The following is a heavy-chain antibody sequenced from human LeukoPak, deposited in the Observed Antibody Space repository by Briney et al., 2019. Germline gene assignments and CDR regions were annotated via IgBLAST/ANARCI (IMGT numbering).Heavy chain of an antibody. Sequence: GSLRLSCAASGFTFSSYEMNWVRQAPGKGLEWVSYISSSGSTIYYADSVKGRFTISRDNSKNTPYLQMNSLRAEDTAVYYCAKDRSRLLWFGESGNWFDPWGQGTLVTVSS. CDR3: AKDRSRLLWFGESGNWFDP. J-gene: IGHJ5*02. V-gene: IGHV3-48*03. CDR1: GFTFSSYE. CDR2: ISSSGSTI. D-gene: IGHD3-10*01.